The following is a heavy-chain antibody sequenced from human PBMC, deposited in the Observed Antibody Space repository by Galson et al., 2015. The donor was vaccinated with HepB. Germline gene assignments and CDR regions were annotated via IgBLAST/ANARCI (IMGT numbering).Heavy chain of an antibody. J-gene: IGHJ5*02. D-gene: IGHD3-3*01. CDR2: INQDGSEK. Sequence: SLRLSCADSQLVLGDYWMSWVRQAPGKGLEWVACINQDGSEKNYVDSVKGRFTISRDNARNSLFLQMNTLRVEDTAVYYCARDAGHRPILFDPWGQGTLVTVSS. V-gene: IGHV3-7*03. CDR3: ARDAGHRPILFDP. CDR1: QLVLGDYW.